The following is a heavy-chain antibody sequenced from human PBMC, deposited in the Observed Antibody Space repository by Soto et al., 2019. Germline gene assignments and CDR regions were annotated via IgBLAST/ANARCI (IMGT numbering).Heavy chain of an antibody. CDR2: INHSGST. J-gene: IGHJ4*02. V-gene: IGHV4-34*01. CDR1: GGSFSGYY. D-gene: IGHD2-2*01. CDR3: ARGRRRYCSSTSCYQFDY. Sequence: SETLSLTCAVYGGSFSGYYWSWIRQPPGKGLEWIGEINHSGSTNYNPSLKSRVTISVDTSKNQFSLKLSSVTAADTAVYYFARGRRRYCSSTSCYQFDYWGQGTLVTVSS.